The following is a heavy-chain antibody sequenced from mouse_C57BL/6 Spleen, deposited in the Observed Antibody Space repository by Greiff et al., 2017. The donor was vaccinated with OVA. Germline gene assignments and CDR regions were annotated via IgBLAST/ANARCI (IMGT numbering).Heavy chain of an antibody. CDR2: INPNNGGT. CDR3: ARLTGGY. Sequence: QLQQSGPELVKPGASVKISCKASGYTFTDYYMNWVKQSHGKSLEWIGDINPNNGGTSYNQKFKGKATLTVDKSFSTAYMELRSLTSEDSAVYYCARLTGGYWGQGTTLTVSS. J-gene: IGHJ2*01. V-gene: IGHV1-26*01. D-gene: IGHD4-1*01. CDR1: GYTFTDYY.